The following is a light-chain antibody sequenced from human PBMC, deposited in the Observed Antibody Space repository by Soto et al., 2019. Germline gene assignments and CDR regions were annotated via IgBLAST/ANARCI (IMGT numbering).Light chain of an antibody. V-gene: IGKV1-39*01. Sequence: DIQMTQSPWVWAASVGGGGKSTFRASQSISSYLNWYQQKPGTAPKLLIYAASSLQSGVPSRFSGSGSGTDFTLTISSLQPEEFATYYCQQSYSNITFGQGTRLEIK. CDR2: AAS. CDR1: QSISSY. J-gene: IGKJ5*01. CDR3: QQSYSNIT.